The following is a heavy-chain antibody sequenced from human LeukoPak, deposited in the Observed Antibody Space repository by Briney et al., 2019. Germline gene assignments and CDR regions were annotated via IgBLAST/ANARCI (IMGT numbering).Heavy chain of an antibody. D-gene: IGHD6-13*01. Sequence: GGSLRLSCAASGFTFSTYSMNWVRQAPGKGLEWVSYTGSSGNTIYYADSVKGRFTISRDNAKDSLYLQMNSLRAEDTAVYYCASGGRPGHSSSWPYYYMDVWGKGTTVTVSS. CDR2: TGSSGNTI. V-gene: IGHV3-48*04. CDR3: ASGGRPGHSSSWPYYYMDV. CDR1: GFTFSTYS. J-gene: IGHJ6*03.